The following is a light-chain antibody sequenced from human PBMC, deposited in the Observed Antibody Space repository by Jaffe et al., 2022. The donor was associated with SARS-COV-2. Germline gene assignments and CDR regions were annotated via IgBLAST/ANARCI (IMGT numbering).Light chain of an antibody. J-gene: IGKJ4*01. V-gene: IGKV3-11*01. CDR3: QQRSNWLT. CDR1: QSVSSY. Sequence: EIVLTQSPATLSLSPGERATLSCRASQSVSSYLAWYQLKPGQAPRLLIYQASNRATGIPARFSGSGSGTDFTLSISSLEPEDFAVYYCQQRSNWLTFGGGTKVEIK. CDR2: QAS.